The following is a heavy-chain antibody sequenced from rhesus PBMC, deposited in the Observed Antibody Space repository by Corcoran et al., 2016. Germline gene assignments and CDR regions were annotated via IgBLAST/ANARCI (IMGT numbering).Heavy chain of an antibody. CDR3: TRGGYSYSYMFDQ. V-gene: IGHV4-80*01. CDR2: NDGNGGVI. CDR1: GASIRNYW. D-gene: IGHD3-16*01. J-gene: IGHJ5-1*01. Sequence: QVQLQESGPGQVKPAETLSLTCDVSGASIRNYWWSWIRQSPWKGVQGIAENDGNGGVILSKSLIQRPVSSSKDASKIQCSLNVGSLTDADTAVYYCTRGGYSYSYMFDQWGPGVPVTVSS.